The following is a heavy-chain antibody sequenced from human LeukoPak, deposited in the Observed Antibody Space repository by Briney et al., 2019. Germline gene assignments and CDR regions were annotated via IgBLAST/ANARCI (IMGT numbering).Heavy chain of an antibody. J-gene: IGHJ6*03. CDR3: AREYSSSSRGGDYYYYMDV. CDR2: ISAYNGNT. CDR1: GYTFTSYG. V-gene: IGHV1-18*01. D-gene: IGHD6-6*01. Sequence: ASVKVSCKASGYTFTSYGISWVRQAPGRGLEWMGWISAYNGNTNYAQKLQGRVTMTTDTSTSTAYMELRSLRSDDTAVYYCAREYSSSSRGGDYYYYMDVWGKGTTVTVSS.